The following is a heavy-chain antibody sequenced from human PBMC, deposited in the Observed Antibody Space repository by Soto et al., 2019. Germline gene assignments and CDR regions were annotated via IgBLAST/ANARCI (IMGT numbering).Heavy chain of an antibody. V-gene: IGHV3-30-3*01. CDR2: ISYDGSNK. CDR3: ARGTTTSALSAMDV. D-gene: IGHD1-1*01. Sequence: QVQLVESGGGVVQPGRSLRLSCAASGFTFSNNAMDWVRQAPGKGLEWVAVISYDGSNKYIAESVKGRFTISRDNSKNALLLQMNSLRAEDTAVYYCARGTTTSALSAMDVWGQGTTVTVSS. J-gene: IGHJ6*02. CDR1: GFTFSNNA.